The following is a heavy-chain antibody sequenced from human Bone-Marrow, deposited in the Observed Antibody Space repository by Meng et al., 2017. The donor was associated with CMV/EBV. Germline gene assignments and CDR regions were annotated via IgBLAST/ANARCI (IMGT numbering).Heavy chain of an antibody. V-gene: IGHV3-21*01. CDR3: ARDVPTVVTHDAFDI. Sequence: GESLKISCAASGFTFSSYGMHWVRQAPGKGLEWVSSISSSSSYIYYADSVKGRFTISRDNAKNSLYLQMNSLRAEDTAVYYCARDVPTVVTHDAFDIWGQGTMVTVSS. J-gene: IGHJ3*02. CDR2: ISSSSSYI. CDR1: GFTFSSYG. D-gene: IGHD4-23*01.